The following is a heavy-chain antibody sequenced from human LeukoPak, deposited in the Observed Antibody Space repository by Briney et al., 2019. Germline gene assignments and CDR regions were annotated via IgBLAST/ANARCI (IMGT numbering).Heavy chain of an antibody. CDR2: IYTSGST. CDR3: ARNYDSSGYYYGRAFDV. D-gene: IGHD3-22*01. CDR1: GGSISSYY. J-gene: IGHJ3*01. V-gene: IGHV4-4*07. Sequence: PSETLSLTCTVSGGSISSYYWSWIRQPAGKGLEWIGRIYTSGSTNYNPSLKSRVTMPVDTSKNQFPLKLSSVTAADTAVYYCARNYDSSGYYYGRAFDVWGQGTMVTVSS.